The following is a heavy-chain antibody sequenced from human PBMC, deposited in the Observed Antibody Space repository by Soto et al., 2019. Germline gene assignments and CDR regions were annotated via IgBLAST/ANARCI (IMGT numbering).Heavy chain of an antibody. V-gene: IGHV3-11*05. CDR1: GFSFSDHY. CDR2: INGAGTYT. CDR3: ARVKGSGSYKFYYYGIDV. Sequence: PGGSLRLSCAASGFSFSDHYMSWIRQAPGKGLEWVTYINGAGTYTDYAHSVKGRFTISRDNAENSLFLQMNSLRAEDRAVYFCARVKGSGSYKFYYYGIDVWGQGTTVTGSS. J-gene: IGHJ6*02. D-gene: IGHD3-10*01.